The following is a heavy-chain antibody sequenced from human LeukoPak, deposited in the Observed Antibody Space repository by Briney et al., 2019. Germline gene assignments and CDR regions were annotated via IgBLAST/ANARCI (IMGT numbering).Heavy chain of an antibody. CDR3: ARGIGSGWYRDAFDI. J-gene: IGHJ3*02. V-gene: IGHV4-59*01. CDR2: IYYSGST. D-gene: IGHD6-19*01. CDR1: GGSISSYY. Sequence: SETLSLTCTVSGGSISSYYWSWIRQPPGKGLEWVGYIYYSGSTNYNPSLKSRVTISVGTSKNQFSLKLSSVTAADTAVYYCARGIGSGWYRDAFDIWGQGTMVTVSS.